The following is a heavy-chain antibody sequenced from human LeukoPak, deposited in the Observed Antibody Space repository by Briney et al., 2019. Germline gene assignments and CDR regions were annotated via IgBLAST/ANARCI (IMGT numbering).Heavy chain of an antibody. CDR1: GFKFTGYD. Sequence: ASVKVSCKASGFKFTGYDINWVRQASGRGLEWMGWMNPNNGKTGYARKFQGRVTMTRDTSTSTAYMELRGLRSEDTAVYYCAREVGIRGHFDYWGRGTPVTVSS. V-gene: IGHV1-8*01. J-gene: IGHJ4*02. CDR3: AREVGIRGHFDY. CDR2: MNPNNGKT. D-gene: IGHD1-26*01.